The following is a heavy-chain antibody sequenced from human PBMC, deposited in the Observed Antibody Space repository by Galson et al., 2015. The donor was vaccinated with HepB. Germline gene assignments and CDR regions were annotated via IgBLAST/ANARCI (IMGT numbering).Heavy chain of an antibody. D-gene: IGHD1-26*01. V-gene: IGHV1-3*01. J-gene: IGHJ5*01. CDR1: GSTFTSYA. CDR2: INAGNGNT. CDR3: AGSGTDGASFDS. Sequence: SVTVSCKASGSTFTSYAMHWVRQAPGQRLEWMGWINAGNGNTKYSQKFQGRVTITRDTSASTAYMELSSLRSEDTAVYYCAGSGTDGASFDSWGQGTLVTVSS.